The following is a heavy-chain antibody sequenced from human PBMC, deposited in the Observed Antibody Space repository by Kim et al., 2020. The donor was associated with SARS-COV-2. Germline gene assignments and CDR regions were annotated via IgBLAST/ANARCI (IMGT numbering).Heavy chain of an antibody. CDR1: GGTFSSYA. Sequence: SVKVSCKASGGTFSSYAISWVRQAPGQGLEWMGGIIPIFGTANYAQKFQGRVTITADESTSTAYIELSSLRSEDTAVYYCAIYSSGGIFYFDYWGQGTLVTVSS. CDR2: IIPIFGTA. CDR3: AIYSSGGIFYFDY. V-gene: IGHV1-69*13. J-gene: IGHJ4*02. D-gene: IGHD6-19*01.